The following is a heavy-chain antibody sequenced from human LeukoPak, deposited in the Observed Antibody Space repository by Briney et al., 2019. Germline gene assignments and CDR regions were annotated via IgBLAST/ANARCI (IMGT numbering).Heavy chain of an antibody. V-gene: IGHV3-23*01. CDR2: ISGSGGST. D-gene: IGHD2-2*01. J-gene: IGHJ5*02. Sequence: GGSLRLSCAASGFTFSSYAMSWVRQAPGKGLEWVSAISGSGGSTYYADSVKGRFTISRDNSKNTLYLQMNSLRAEDTAVYYCAKDWSSTSCYRNWFDPWGQGTLVTVSS. CDR1: GFTFSSYA. CDR3: AKDWSSTSCYRNWFDP.